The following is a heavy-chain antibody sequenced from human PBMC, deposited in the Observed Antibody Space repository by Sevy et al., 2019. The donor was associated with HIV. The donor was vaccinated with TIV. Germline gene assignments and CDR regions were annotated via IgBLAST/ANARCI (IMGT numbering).Heavy chain of an antibody. J-gene: IGHJ3*01. CDR1: GYTFTTYY. V-gene: IGHV1-2*02. CDR3: ARGPHSSSWTGPHDASDF. Sequence: ASVKVSCKGSGYTFTTYYIHYIRQAPGQGLEWMGWINPYNGGKDYVQNFQGKVTMTRDTSISTVYMEVSRLRSDDTAVYYCARGPHSSSWTGPHDASDFWGQGTMVTVSS. D-gene: IGHD6-13*01. CDR2: INPYNGGK.